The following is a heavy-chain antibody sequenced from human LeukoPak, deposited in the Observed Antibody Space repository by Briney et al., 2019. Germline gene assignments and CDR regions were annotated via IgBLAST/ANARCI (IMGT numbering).Heavy chain of an antibody. CDR2: IIPIFGTA. V-gene: IGHV1-69*13. CDR1: GGTFSSYA. CDR3: ARSKHSAKARVYYSNYR. Sequence: SVKVSCKASGGTFSSYAISWVRQAPGQGLEWMGGIIPIFGTANYAQKFQGRVTITADESTSTAYMELSSLRSEDTAVYYCARSKHSAKARVYYSNYRWGQGTLVTVSS. D-gene: IGHD4-11*01. J-gene: IGHJ5*02.